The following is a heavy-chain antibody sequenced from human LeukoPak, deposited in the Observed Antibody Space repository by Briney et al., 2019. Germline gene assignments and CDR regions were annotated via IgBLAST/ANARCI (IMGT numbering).Heavy chain of an antibody. Sequence: GGSLRLSCAASGLTFSSYSMNWVRQAQGKGLEWVSSITSSSSYIYYADSVKGRFTISRDNAKNSLYLQMNSLRADDTAVYYCARDYGAGDYAYWGQGTLVTVSS. CDR3: ARDYGAGDYAY. CDR1: GLTFSSYS. J-gene: IGHJ4*02. CDR2: ITSSSSYI. D-gene: IGHD4-17*01. V-gene: IGHV3-21*01.